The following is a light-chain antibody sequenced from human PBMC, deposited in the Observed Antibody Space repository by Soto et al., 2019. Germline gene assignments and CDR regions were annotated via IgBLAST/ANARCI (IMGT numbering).Light chain of an antibody. V-gene: IGLV1-47*01. Sequence: QLVLTQTPSVSGTPGQRVTISCSGGTFNIGINDVYWYQQLPGTAPKLLIYRNSRRPSGVPDRFSGSRSGTSGSLAISGLRSQDEGDYYCATWDESLRAWVFGGGTKLTVL. CDR2: RNS. J-gene: IGLJ3*02. CDR3: ATWDESLRAWV. CDR1: TFNIGIND.